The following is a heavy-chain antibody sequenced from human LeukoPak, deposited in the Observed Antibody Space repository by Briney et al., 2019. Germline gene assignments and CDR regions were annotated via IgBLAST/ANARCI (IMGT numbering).Heavy chain of an antibody. D-gene: IGHD2-8*01. V-gene: IGHV1-18*01. CDR3: ARDSELMVYAPDY. CDR1: GYSFTSYA. Sequence: ASVKVSCKASGYSFTSYAMHWVRQAPGQSLEWMGWISAYNGNTNYAQKLQGRVTMTTDTSTSTAYMELRSLRSDDTAVYYCARDSELMVYAPDYWGQGTLVTVSS. CDR2: ISAYNGNT. J-gene: IGHJ4*02.